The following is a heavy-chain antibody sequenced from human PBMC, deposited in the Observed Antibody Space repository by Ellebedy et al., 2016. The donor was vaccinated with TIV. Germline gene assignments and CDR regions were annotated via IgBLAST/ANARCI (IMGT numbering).Heavy chain of an antibody. J-gene: IGHJ6*02. Sequence: GGSLRLSCAASGFIFSDYYMNWIRQPPGKGLEWVSYISPNSGYTNYVDSVKGRFTISRDNADNSLYLQMNSLRAEDTAIYYCARAYVSLSGVSFNRADAMDVWGQGTTVTVSS. CDR3: ARAYVSLSGVSFNRADAMDV. CDR1: GFIFSDYY. D-gene: IGHD2-8*01. V-gene: IGHV3-11*06. CDR2: ISPNSGYT.